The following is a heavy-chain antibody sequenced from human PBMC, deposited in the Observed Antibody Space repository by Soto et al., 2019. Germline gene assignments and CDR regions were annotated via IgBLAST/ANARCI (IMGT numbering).Heavy chain of an antibody. CDR1: GFTFSSYG. CDR2: ISYDGSNK. V-gene: IGHV3-30*18. J-gene: IGHJ4*02. Sequence: SLRLSCAASGFTFSSYGMHWVRQAPGKGLEWVAVISYDGSNKYYADSVKGRFTISRDNSKNTLYLQMNSLRAEDTAVYYCAKDWVVVPAAIAAAGPVDYWGQGTLVTVFS. D-gene: IGHD2-2*01. CDR3: AKDWVVVPAAIAAAGPVDY.